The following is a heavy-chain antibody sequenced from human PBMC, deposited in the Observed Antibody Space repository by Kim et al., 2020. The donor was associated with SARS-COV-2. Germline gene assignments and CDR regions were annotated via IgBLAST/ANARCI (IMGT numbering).Heavy chain of an antibody. CDR2: IKSKTDGGTT. D-gene: IGHD4-17*01. Sequence: GGSLRLSCAASGFTFNNAWMSWVRQAPGKGLEWVGRIKSKTDGGTTDYAAPVKGRFTISRDDSKNTLYLQMNSLKTEDTAVYYCTTEGTTVTTRVDYWGQGTLVTVSS. CDR1: GFTFNNAW. J-gene: IGHJ4*02. V-gene: IGHV3-15*01. CDR3: TTEGTTVTTRVDY.